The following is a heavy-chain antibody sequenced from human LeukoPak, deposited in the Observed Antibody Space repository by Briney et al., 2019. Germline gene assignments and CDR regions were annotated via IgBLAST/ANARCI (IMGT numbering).Heavy chain of an antibody. CDR2: IIPIFGTA. D-gene: IGHD5-12*01. CDR3: ATNGYSGYGKVDA. CDR1: GGTFSSYG. V-gene: IGHV1-69*06. Sequence: SVKVYCKASGGTFSSYGISWVRQAPGQGLEWMGGIIPIFGTANYAQKFQGRVTITADKSTSTAYMELSSLRSEDTAVYYCATNGYSGYGKVDAWGKGTTVTVSS. J-gene: IGHJ6*04.